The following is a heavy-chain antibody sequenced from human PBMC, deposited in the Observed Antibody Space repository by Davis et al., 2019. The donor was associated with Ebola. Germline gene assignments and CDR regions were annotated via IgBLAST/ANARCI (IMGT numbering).Heavy chain of an antibody. Sequence: SVKVSCKASGGTFSSYAISWVRQAPGQGLEWMGGIIPIFGTANYAQKFQGRVTITADESTSTAYMELSSLRSEDTAVYYCARGESGYSSSWYPPYYYYYGMDVWGQGTTVTVSS. CDR1: GGTFSSYA. D-gene: IGHD6-13*01. CDR2: IIPIFGTA. J-gene: IGHJ6*02. CDR3: ARGESGYSSSWYPPYYYYYGMDV. V-gene: IGHV1-69*13.